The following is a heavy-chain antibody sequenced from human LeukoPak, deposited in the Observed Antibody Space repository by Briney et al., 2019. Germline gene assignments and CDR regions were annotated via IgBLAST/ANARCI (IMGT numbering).Heavy chain of an antibody. CDR1: GFTFSSYW. CDR3: ARDPVYSCSSTSCRMPYYYYYGMDV. Sequence: GGSLRLSCAASGFTFSSYWMSWVRQAPGKGLEWVANIKQDGSEKYYVDSVKGRFTISRDNAKNSLYLQMNSLRAEDTAVYYCARDPVYSCSSTSCRMPYYYYYGMDVRGQGTTVTVSS. V-gene: IGHV3-7*04. D-gene: IGHD2-2*01. CDR2: IKQDGSEK. J-gene: IGHJ6*02.